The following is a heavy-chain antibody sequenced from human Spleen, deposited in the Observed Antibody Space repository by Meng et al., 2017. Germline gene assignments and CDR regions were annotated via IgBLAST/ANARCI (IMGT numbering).Heavy chain of an antibody. CDR1: GGTFSSYG. J-gene: IGHJ4*02. CDR3: ARDRGDGYDSWGY. Sequence: SVKVSCKASGGTFSSYGISWVRQAPGQGLEWMGGIIPIFGTANYAQKFQGRVTITADESTSTAYMGLSSLRSEDTAVYYCARDRGDGYDSWGYWGQGTLVTVSS. V-gene: IGHV1-69*13. CDR2: IIPIFGTA. D-gene: IGHD5-12*01.